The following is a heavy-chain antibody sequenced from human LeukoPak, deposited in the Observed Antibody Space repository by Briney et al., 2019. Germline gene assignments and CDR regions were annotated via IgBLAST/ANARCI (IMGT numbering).Heavy chain of an antibody. CDR2: IKEGGSEK. D-gene: IGHD3-16*01. CDR1: DVTFSSYW. J-gene: IGHJ4*02. Sequence: PGGSLRLSCAASDVTFSSYWVTWVRQAPGEGREWVANIKEGGSEKYYVDCVKGRFTISKDNAKKSLYLNMNSLRPEDRAMYYRTRGPYYDVFFDYWGQGTPVTVSS. V-gene: IGHV3-7*01. CDR3: TRGPYYDVFFDY.